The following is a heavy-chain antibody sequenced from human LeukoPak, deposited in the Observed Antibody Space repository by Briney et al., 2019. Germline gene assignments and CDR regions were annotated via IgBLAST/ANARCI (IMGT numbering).Heavy chain of an antibody. CDR1: GVSFSSDY. Sequence: PGGSLRLSCAASGVSFSSDYMSWVRQAPGKGLEWVSLIYSGGNAYYADSVKGRFTISRHNSKNTLYLQMSSLRTEDTAIYYCANRMSFGGPGTLVTVSS. CDR2: IYSGGNA. D-gene: IGHD3-10*01. CDR3: ANRMSF. V-gene: IGHV3-53*04. J-gene: IGHJ4*02.